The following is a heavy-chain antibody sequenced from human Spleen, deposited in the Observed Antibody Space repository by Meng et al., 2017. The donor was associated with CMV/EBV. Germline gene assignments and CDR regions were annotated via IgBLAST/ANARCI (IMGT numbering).Heavy chain of an antibody. CDR2: ISHSGSS. Sequence: SETLSLTCTVSGDSVSSSDYYWTWIRLPPGKGLEWIGYISHSGSSNYNPSLKSRVTISLDTSKNQFSLKLRSVTAADTAVYYCARGGMQLWFPYWGQGTLVTVSS. V-gene: IGHV4-61*08. D-gene: IGHD5-18*01. J-gene: IGHJ4*02. CDR1: GDSVSSSDYY. CDR3: ARGGMQLWFPY.